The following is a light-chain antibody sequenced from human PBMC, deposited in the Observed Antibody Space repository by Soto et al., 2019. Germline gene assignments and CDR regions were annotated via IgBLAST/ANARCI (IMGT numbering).Light chain of an antibody. CDR1: QGIRNY. CDR2: AAS. Sequence: DIQMTQSPSSLSASVGDRVTITCRASQGIRNYLAWYQQKPGKVPKLLILAASTLQSGVPSRFSGGGYGTEFTLTISSLQSEDVATYYCQKYGGAPYTFGPGTKVDIK. J-gene: IGKJ3*01. V-gene: IGKV1-27*01. CDR3: QKYGGAPYT.